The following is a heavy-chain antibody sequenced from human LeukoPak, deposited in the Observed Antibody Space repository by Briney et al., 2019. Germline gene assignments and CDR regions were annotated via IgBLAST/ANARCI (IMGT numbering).Heavy chain of an antibody. D-gene: IGHD4-17*01. Sequence: GGSLRLSCAASGFTFSSYAMHWVRQAPGKGLEYVSAISSNGGSTYYANSVKGRFTISRDNSKNTLYLQMGSLRAEDMAVYYCARGQPHRLRYLGAREAAFDIWGQGTMVTVSS. J-gene: IGHJ3*02. CDR2: ISSNGGST. CDR3: ARGQPHRLRYLGAREAAFDI. V-gene: IGHV3-64*01. CDR1: GFTFSSYA.